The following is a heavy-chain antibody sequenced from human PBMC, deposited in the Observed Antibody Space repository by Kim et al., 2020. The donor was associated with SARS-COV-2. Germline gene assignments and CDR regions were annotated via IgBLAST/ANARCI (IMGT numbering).Heavy chain of an antibody. J-gene: IGHJ4*01. CDR1: GYTFTSYA. Sequence: ASVKVSCKASGYTFTSYAITWVRQAPGQGLEWMGWINANNGNTNYAQAFPGRVAMTIDTSVSTAYMEMSSLKSEDTAVYYCARDRLGTASCVYYW. V-gene: IGHV1-8*01. CDR3: ARDRLGTASCVYY. CDR2: INANNGNT. D-gene: IGHD1-26*01.